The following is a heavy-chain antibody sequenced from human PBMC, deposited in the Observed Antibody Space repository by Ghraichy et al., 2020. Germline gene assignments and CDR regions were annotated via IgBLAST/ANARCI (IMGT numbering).Heavy chain of an antibody. Sequence: GGSLRLSCAASAFTFSSYAMTWVRQAPGKGLEWVSTIRGSGSSTYYTDSVKGRFTISRDNSKNTLYLQMNSLRAEDTAVYYCAKDRDYYDSSGYYSNAFDIWGQGTLVTVSS. J-gene: IGHJ3*02. CDR3: AKDRDYYDSSGYYSNAFDI. CDR1: AFTFSSYA. V-gene: IGHV3-23*01. CDR2: IRGSGSST. D-gene: IGHD3-22*01.